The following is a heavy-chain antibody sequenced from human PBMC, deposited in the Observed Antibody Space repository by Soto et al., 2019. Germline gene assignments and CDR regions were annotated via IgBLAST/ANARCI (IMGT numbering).Heavy chain of an antibody. Sequence: LRLSCATSGFTFSNFDMHWVRQVPGKGLEWVSAIGAARDPYYLGSVKGRFTISRESAKNSVYLQMNDLRAGDSAVYYCARAYTGRLPRRADYYYAMDVWGQGTTATVSS. V-gene: IGHV3-13*05. CDR1: GFTFSNFD. D-gene: IGHD2-2*02. CDR3: ARAYTGRLPRRADYYYAMDV. CDR2: IGAARDP. J-gene: IGHJ6*02.